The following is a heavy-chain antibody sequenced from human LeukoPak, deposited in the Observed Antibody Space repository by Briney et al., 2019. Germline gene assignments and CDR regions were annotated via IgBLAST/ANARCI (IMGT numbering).Heavy chain of an antibody. CDR1: GFTFSSYW. CDR2: INIDGSST. J-gene: IGHJ4*02. V-gene: IGHV3-74*01. Sequence: GGSLRLSCVASGFTFSSYWMHWVRQAPGKGLVWVSHINIDGSSTAYADSVKGRFTISRDNAKNTLYLQLDSLRAEDTAVYYCARVRYCSSTSCYIYFEYWGQGTLVTVSS. D-gene: IGHD2-2*02. CDR3: ARVRYCSSTSCYIYFEY.